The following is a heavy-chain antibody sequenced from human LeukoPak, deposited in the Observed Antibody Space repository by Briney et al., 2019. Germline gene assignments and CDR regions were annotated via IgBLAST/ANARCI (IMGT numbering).Heavy chain of an antibody. Sequence: GGCLRLSCAASAFIFSSFRMNWVRQAPGKGLEWVSSISTGGSNMYYADAVKGRFTISRDNAKNSLYLQMNSLRAEDTAVYYCVRTAYYYDSSGYSHFDYWGQGTLVTVSS. D-gene: IGHD3-22*01. V-gene: IGHV3-21*01. CDR3: VRTAYYYDSSGYSHFDY. CDR2: ISTGGSNM. CDR1: AFIFSSFR. J-gene: IGHJ4*02.